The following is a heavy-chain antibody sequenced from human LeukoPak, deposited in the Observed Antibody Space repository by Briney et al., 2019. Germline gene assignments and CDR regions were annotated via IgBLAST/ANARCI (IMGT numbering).Heavy chain of an antibody. V-gene: IGHV3-30*04. Sequence: PGGSLRLSCAASGFTFSSYAMHWVRQAPGKGLEWVAVISYDGSNKYYADSVKGRFTISRDNSKNTLYLQMNSLRAKDTAVYYCIVATINYWGQGTLVTVSS. CDR3: IVATINY. CDR2: ISYDGSNK. CDR1: GFTFSSYA. J-gene: IGHJ4*02. D-gene: IGHD5-12*01.